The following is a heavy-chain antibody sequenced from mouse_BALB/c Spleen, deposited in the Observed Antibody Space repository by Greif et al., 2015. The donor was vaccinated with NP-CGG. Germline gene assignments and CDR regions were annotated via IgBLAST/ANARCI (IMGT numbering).Heavy chain of an antibody. CDR3: ARRAYGSSYWYFDV. V-gene: IGHV7-3*02. Sequence: EVQLVESGGGLVQPGGSLRLSCATSGFTFTDYYMSWVRQPPGKALEWLGFIRNKANGYTTEYSASVKGRFTISRDNSQSILYLQMNTLRAEDSATYYCARRAYGSSYWYFDVWGAGTTVTVSS. J-gene: IGHJ1*01. CDR2: IRNKANGYTT. D-gene: IGHD1-1*01. CDR1: GFTFTDYY.